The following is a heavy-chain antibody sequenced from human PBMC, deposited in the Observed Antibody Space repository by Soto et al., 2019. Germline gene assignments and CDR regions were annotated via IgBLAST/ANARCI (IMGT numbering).Heavy chain of an antibody. Sequence: SETLSLTCAVYGGSFSGHSWTWIRQSPGKGLEWIGDINHSGRVNYSPSLKSRVTISLDTSKSQFSLTLSAVTAADTAMYYCSTRAYDTNGYYRFDPWGQGTLVTVSS. J-gene: IGHJ5*01. V-gene: IGHV4-34*01. CDR1: GGSFSGHS. CDR2: INHSGRV. D-gene: IGHD3-22*01. CDR3: STRAYDTNGYYRFDP.